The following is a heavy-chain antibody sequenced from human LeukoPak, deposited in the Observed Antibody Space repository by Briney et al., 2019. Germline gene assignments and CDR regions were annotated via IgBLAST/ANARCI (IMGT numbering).Heavy chain of an antibody. CDR2: INPNSGGT. CDR1: GYTFTGYY. Sequence: SSVKVSCKASGYTFTGYYMHWVRQASGQGREWTGWINPNSGGTNYAQKFQGRVTMTRDTSISTAYMDLSRLRSDHTAVYYCARDTVAVAGPFDYWGQGTLVTVSS. J-gene: IGHJ4*02. D-gene: IGHD6-19*01. V-gene: IGHV1-2*02. CDR3: ARDTVAVAGPFDY.